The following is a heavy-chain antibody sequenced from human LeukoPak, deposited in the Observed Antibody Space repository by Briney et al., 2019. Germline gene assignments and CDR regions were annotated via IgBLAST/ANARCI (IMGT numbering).Heavy chain of an antibody. V-gene: IGHV4-39*07. CDR2: IYHSGST. Sequence: SETLSLTCTVSGGSISSGSYYWGWIRQPPGKGLEWIGSIYHSGSTYYNPSLKSRVTISVDTSKNQFSLKLSSVTAADTAVYYCARDKVSGYYDSSGYYFGHDAFDIWGQGTMVTVSS. D-gene: IGHD3-22*01. CDR1: GGSISSGSYY. J-gene: IGHJ3*02. CDR3: ARDKVSGYYDSSGYYFGHDAFDI.